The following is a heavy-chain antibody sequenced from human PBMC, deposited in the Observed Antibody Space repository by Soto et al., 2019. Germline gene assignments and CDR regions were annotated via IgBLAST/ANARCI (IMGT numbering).Heavy chain of an antibody. Sequence: PGVSLRLSCSASGFTFSSYAMHWARHAPGKGLEYVSSISSNGGSTYYADSVKGRFTISRDNSKNTLYLQMSSLRAEDTAVCYCVKGPLPALLLNWFDPWGQGTLVTVSS. D-gene: IGHD3-10*01. CDR2: ISSNGGST. CDR1: GFTFSSYA. V-gene: IGHV3-64D*06. CDR3: VKGPLPALLLNWFDP. J-gene: IGHJ5*02.